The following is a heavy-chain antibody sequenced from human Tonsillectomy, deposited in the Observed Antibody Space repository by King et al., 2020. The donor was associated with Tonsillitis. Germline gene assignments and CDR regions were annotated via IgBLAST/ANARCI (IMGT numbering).Heavy chain of an antibody. D-gene: IGHD5-18*01. V-gene: IGHV3-30-3*01. CDR2: ISYDGSNK. Sequence: VQLVESGGGVVQPGRSLRLSCAASGFAFSSYAMHWVRQAPGKGLEWVAVISYDGSNKYYADSVKGRFTISRDNSKNTLYLQMNSLRTKDTAVYYCARVRARPTPRGYRDGLKSLYGMDVWGQGTTLLVS. CDR3: ARVRARPTPRGYRDGLKSLYGMDV. J-gene: IGHJ6*02. CDR1: GFAFSSYA.